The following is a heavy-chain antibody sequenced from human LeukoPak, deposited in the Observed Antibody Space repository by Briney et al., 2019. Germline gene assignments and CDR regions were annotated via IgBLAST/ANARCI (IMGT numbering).Heavy chain of an antibody. V-gene: IGHV4-59*01. Sequence: SETLSLTCTVSGGPISSYYWSWIRQPPGKGLEWIGYIYYSGSTNYNPSLKSRVTISVDTSKNQFSLKLSSVTAADTVVYYCARQFSYYYYYMDVWGKGTTVTVSS. CDR3: ARQFSYYYYYMDV. CDR2: IYYSGST. CDR1: GGPISSYY. J-gene: IGHJ6*03.